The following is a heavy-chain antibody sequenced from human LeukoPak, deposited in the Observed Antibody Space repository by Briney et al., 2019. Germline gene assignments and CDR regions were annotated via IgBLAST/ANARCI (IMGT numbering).Heavy chain of an antibody. V-gene: IGHV4-34*01. CDR1: GGSFSGYY. CDR3: ARYVVAATQYNWFDP. CDR2: INHSGST. D-gene: IGHD2-15*01. J-gene: IGHJ5*02. Sequence: PPETLSLTCAVYGGSFSGYYWSWIRQPPGKGLEWIGEINHSGSTNYNPSLKSRVTISVDTSKNQFSLKLSSVTAADTAVYYCARYVVAATQYNWFDPWGQGTLVTVSS.